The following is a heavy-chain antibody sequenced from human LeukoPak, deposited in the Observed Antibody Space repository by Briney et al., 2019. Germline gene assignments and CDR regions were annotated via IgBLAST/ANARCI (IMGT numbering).Heavy chain of an antibody. J-gene: IGHJ4*02. V-gene: IGHV3-21*01. CDR3: ARDLSGGSSSYYFDY. Sequence: GGSLRLSCAASGFTFSSYSMNWVRQAPGKGLEWVSSIIRSSTYIYYPDSVKGRFTISRDNAKNSLYLQMNSLRAEDTAVYYCARDLSGGSSSYYFDYWGQGTLVTVSS. D-gene: IGHD2-15*01. CDR1: GFTFSSYS. CDR2: IIRSSTYI.